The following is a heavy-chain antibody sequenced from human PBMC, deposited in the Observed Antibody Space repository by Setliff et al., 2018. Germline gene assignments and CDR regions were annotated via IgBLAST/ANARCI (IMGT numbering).Heavy chain of an antibody. V-gene: IGHV4-59*01. Sequence: ASETLSLTCTVSGGSISNYYWSWIRQSPGKGLEWIGFIYYNGRSDHNPSVQSRVTMSVDRSKNQFSLNLRAMTAADTAVYYCAREGGGSGWTPDSWGQGTLVTVS. CDR1: GGSISNYY. CDR3: AREGGGSGWTPDS. CDR2: IYYNGRS. D-gene: IGHD6-19*01. J-gene: IGHJ4*02.